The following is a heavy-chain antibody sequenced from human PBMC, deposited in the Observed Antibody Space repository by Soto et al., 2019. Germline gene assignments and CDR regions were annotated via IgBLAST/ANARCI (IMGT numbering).Heavy chain of an antibody. Sequence: ASVKVSCKASGYTFTGYYMHWVRQALGQGLEWMGWINPNSGGTNYAQKFQGRVTMTRDTSISTAYMELSRLRSDDTAVYYCASYCDILTGAYYYYGMDAWGQGTTVTVSS. V-gene: IGHV1-2*02. CDR2: INPNSGGT. CDR3: ASYCDILTGAYYYYGMDA. CDR1: GYTFTGYY. J-gene: IGHJ6*02. D-gene: IGHD3-9*01.